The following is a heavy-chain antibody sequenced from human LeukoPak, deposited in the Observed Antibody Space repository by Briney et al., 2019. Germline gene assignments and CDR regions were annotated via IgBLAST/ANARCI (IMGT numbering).Heavy chain of an antibody. V-gene: IGHV3-74*03. D-gene: IGHD4-23*01. CDR2: IYIDGTDT. Sequence: GGSLRLSCVASGFTFSKYWMHWVRQAPGKGLVWVSRIYIDGTDTTYADSVKGRFTISRDNAKNTLYLQMNSLRAEDTAVYYCARGGNGGNSLDYWGKGALITVSS. J-gene: IGHJ4*02. CDR3: ARGGNGGNSLDY. CDR1: GFTFSKYW.